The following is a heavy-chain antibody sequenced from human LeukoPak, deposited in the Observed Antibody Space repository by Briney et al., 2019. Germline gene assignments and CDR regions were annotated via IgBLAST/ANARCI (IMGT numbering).Heavy chain of an antibody. D-gene: IGHD3-3*01. CDR1: GGSISSSSYY. J-gene: IGHJ4*02. V-gene: IGHV4-39*07. CDR3: ARGSRPYDFWSGSFDY. Sequence: SETLSLTCTVSGGSISSSSYYWGWIRQPPGKGLEWIGEINHSGSTNYNPSLKSRVTISVDTSKNQFSLKLSSVTAADTAVYYCARGSRPYDFWSGSFDYWGQGTLVTVSS. CDR2: INHSGST.